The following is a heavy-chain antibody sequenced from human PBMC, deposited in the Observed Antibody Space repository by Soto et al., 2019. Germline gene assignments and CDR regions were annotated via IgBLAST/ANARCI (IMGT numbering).Heavy chain of an antibody. J-gene: IGHJ4*02. CDR1: GGSISSYY. V-gene: IGHV4-59*01. CDR2: IYYSGST. Sequence: QVQLQESGPGLVKPSETLSLTCTVSGGSISSYYWSWIRQPPGKGLEWIGYIYYSGSTNYNPSLKSRVTISVDTSKNQFFLKLSSVTAADTAVYYCARYYDYIWGSYTLDYWGQGTLVTVSS. CDR3: ARYYDYIWGSYTLDY. D-gene: IGHD3-16*01.